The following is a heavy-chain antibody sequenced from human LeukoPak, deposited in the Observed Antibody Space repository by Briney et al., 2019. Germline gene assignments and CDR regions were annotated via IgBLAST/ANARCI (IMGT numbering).Heavy chain of an antibody. CDR2: ISGSGGST. CDR1: GFTIGSYA. D-gene: IGHD6-19*01. J-gene: IGHJ4*02. CDR3: AKTTAGYSRGWYPGWPVDY. Sequence: GGSLRLPCAASGFTIGSYAMYWVLQAPGKGLQWVSGISGSGGSTFYADSVKGRFTISRDNSENTVYLQMNSLRADDTAVYYCAKTTAGYSRGWYPGWPVDYWGQGTLVTVSS. V-gene: IGHV3-23*01.